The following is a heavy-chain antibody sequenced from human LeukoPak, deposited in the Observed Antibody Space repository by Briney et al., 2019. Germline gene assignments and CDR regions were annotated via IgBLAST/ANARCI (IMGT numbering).Heavy chain of an antibody. V-gene: IGHV4-30-4*08. CDR2: IYYSGST. CDR3: AREAGGDYYDSRSSGDFDY. D-gene: IGHD3-22*01. J-gene: IGHJ4*02. Sequence: SETLSLTCTVSGGSISSGGYYWSWIRQPPGKGLEWIGYIYYSGSTYYNPSLKSRVTISVDTSKNQFSLKLSSVTAADTAVYYCAREAGGDYYDSRSSGDFDYWGQGTLVTVSS. CDR1: GGSISSGGYY.